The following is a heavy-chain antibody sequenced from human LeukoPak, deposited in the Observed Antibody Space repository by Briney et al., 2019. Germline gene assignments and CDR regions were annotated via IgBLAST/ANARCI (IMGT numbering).Heavy chain of an antibody. CDR2: IYYSGST. CDR1: GGSISSSSYY. Sequence: SETLSLTCTVSGGSISSSSYYWGWIRQPPGKGLEWIGSIYYSGSTYYNPSLKSRVTISVDTSKNQFSLKLSSVTAADTAIYYCARASWVSNADAVWWGQGTQVTVSP. CDR3: ARASWVSNADAVW. D-gene: IGHD1-1*01. V-gene: IGHV4-39*07. J-gene: IGHJ4*02.